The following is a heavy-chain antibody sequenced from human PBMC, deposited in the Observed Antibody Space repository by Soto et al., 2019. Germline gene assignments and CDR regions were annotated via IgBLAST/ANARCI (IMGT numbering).Heavy chain of an antibody. V-gene: IGHV2-5*02. D-gene: IGHD6-13*01. CDR3: AHRPSAAAGPNFDS. J-gene: IGHJ4*02. CDR2: IYWDEDK. Sequence: SGPTLVNPTQTLTLTCTFSGLSLSTSGVGVGWIRQPPGKALEWLALIYWDEDKRYSPSLKSRLTITKDTSKNQVVLTMTNMDPVDTATYYCAHRPSAAAGPNFDSWGQGTLVTVSS. CDR1: GLSLSTSGVG.